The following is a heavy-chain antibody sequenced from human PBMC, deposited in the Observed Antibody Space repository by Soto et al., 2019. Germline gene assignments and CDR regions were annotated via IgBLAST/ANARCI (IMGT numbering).Heavy chain of an antibody. CDR3: ARAHCSNGICYAFDI. CDR2: IHHSGDT. CDR1: GCATSFYS. J-gene: IGHJ3*02. D-gene: IGHD2-8*01. V-gene: IGHV4-59*01. Sequence: SXTLSLTCAVSGCATSFYSCSWIPQPPGKGLEWIGYIHHSGDTDYNPSLKSRVTISVDRPQNQLSLKLTSVTTEDTAVYYCARAHCSNGICYAFDIWGPGTKVTVSS.